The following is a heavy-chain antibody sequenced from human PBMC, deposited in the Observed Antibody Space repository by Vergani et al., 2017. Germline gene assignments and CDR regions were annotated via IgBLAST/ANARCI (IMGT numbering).Heavy chain of an antibody. Sequence: QVQLQQWGAGLLKPSETLSLTCAVYGGSFSGYYWSWIRQPPGKGLEWIGEINHSGSTNYNPSLKSRVTISVDTSKNQFSLKLSSVTAADTAVYYCVRGRRGYSYGYSGNWFDPWGQGTLVTVSS. CDR1: GGSFSGYY. CDR3: VRGRRGYSYGYSGNWFDP. D-gene: IGHD5-18*01. V-gene: IGHV4-34*01. CDR2: INHSGST. J-gene: IGHJ5*02.